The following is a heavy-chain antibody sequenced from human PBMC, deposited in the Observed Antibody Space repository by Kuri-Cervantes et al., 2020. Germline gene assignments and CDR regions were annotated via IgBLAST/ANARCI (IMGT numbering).Heavy chain of an antibody. V-gene: IGHV3-33*05. Sequence: GGSLRLSCAASGFTFSSYGMHWVRQAPGKGLEWVAVISYDGSNKYYADSVKGRFTISRDNSKNTLYLQMNSLRAEDTAVYHCARRVAPRAFDIWGQGTMVTVSS. CDR3: ARRVAPRAFDI. J-gene: IGHJ3*02. D-gene: IGHD3-3*01. CDR2: ISYDGSNK. CDR1: GFTFSSYG.